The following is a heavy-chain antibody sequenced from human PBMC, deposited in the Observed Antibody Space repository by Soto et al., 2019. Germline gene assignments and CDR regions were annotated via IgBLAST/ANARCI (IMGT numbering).Heavy chain of an antibody. CDR3: ARDQDVSNYHGMDV. J-gene: IGHJ6*02. D-gene: IGHD3-22*01. CDR2: IIPIFGTA. CDR1: GGTFSSYA. Sequence: QVQLVQSGAEVKKAGSSVKVSCKASGGTFSSYAISWVRQAPGQGLEWMGGIIPIFGTANYAQKFQGRVTITADESTSTAYMELSSLRSEDTAVYYCARDQDVSNYHGMDVWGQGPTVTVSS. V-gene: IGHV1-69*12.